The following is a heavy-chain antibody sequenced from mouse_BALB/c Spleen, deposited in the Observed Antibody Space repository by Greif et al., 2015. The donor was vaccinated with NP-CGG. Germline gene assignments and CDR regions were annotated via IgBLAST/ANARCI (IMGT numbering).Heavy chain of an antibody. V-gene: IGHV1-80*01. CDR2: IYPGDGDT. D-gene: IGHD2-14*01. Sequence: QVQLQQSGAELVRPGSSVKISCKASGYAFSSYWMNWVKQRPGQGLEWIGQIYPGDGDTNYNGKFKGKATLTADKSSSTAYMQLSSLTSEDSAVYFCAREGYRYDGFAYWGQGTLVTVSA. CDR1: GYAFSSYW. J-gene: IGHJ3*01. CDR3: AREGYRYDGFAY.